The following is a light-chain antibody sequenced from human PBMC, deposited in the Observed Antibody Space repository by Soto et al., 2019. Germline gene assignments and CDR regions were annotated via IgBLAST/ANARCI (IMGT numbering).Light chain of an antibody. CDR2: GAS. J-gene: IGKJ2*01. CDR3: HQYDDGPYT. CDR1: QSVSSN. Sequence: EIVMTQSPATLSLSPGERATLSCRASQSVSSNVAWYQQIPGQTPRLLIYGASTRATGIPVRFSGSGSGTEFPLTISSLQSEDFEVYYCHQYDDGPYTFGQGTKVDIK. V-gene: IGKV3-15*01.